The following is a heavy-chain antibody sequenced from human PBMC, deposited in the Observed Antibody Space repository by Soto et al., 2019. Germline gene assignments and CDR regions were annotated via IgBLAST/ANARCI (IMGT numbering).Heavy chain of an antibody. V-gene: IGHV4-31*03. CDR1: GGSISSGGYY. CDR2: IYYSGST. D-gene: IGHD4-17*01. J-gene: IGHJ3*02. CDR3: ARDTTTVTTIRAFDI. Sequence: PSETLSVTCTVSGGSISSGGYYWSWIRQHPGKGLEWIGYIYYSGSTYYNPSLKSRVTISVDTSKNQFSLKLSSVTAADTAVYYCARDTTTVTTIRAFDIWGQGTMVTVSS.